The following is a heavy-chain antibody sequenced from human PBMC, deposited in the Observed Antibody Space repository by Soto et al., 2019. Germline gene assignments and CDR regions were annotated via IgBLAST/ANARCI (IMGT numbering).Heavy chain of an antibody. J-gene: IGHJ4*02. D-gene: IGHD6-19*01. V-gene: IGHV2-5*02. CDR2: INWDDEK. Sequence: QITLKESGPTLVIPTQTLTLTCTFSGFSLNTRGVGVGWIRQPPGKALEWVALINWDDEKRYSPSLKNTLTIIKDTSKNQVVLIMTNMYPVDTATYYDAYRPFSLGGGWNFDVWGQGILVTVSS. CDR3: AYRPFSLGGGWNFDV. CDR1: GFSLNTRGVG.